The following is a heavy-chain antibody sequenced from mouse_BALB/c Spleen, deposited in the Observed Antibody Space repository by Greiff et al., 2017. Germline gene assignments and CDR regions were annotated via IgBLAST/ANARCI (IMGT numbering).Heavy chain of an antibody. Sequence: EVKLVESGGGLVKPGGSLKLSCAASGFAFSSYDMSWVRQTPEKRLEWVAYISSGGGSTYYPDTVKGRFTISRDNAKNTLYLQMSSLKSEDTAMYYCARRWLGAMDYWGQGTSVTVSS. CDR2: ISSGGGST. D-gene: IGHD2-3*01. J-gene: IGHJ4*01. CDR1: GFAFSSYD. CDR3: ARRWLGAMDY. V-gene: IGHV5-12-1*01.